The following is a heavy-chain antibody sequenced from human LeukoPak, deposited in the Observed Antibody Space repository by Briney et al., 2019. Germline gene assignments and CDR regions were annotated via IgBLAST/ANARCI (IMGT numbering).Heavy chain of an antibody. V-gene: IGHV4-61*01. CDR2: IYYSGST. D-gene: IGHD5-12*01. J-gene: IGHJ4*02. Sequence: SETLSLTCTVSGGSVSSGSYYWSWIRQPPGKGLEWIGYIYYSGSTNYNPSLKSRVTISVDTSKNQFSLKLSSVTAADTAVYYCARFRYSGYERDYWGQGTLVTVS. CDR3: ARFRYSGYERDY. CDR1: GGSVSSGSYY.